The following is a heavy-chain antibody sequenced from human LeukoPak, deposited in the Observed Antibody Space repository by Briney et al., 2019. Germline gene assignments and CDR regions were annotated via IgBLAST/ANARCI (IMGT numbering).Heavy chain of an antibody. CDR1: GGSISSYS. D-gene: IGHD3-22*01. CDR3: ARPSYYDQPLDAFDI. Sequence: SETLSLTCTVSGGSISSYSWSWIRQPPGKGLEWIGYIYYSGSTNYNPSLKSRVTISVDTSKNQFSLKLSSVTAADTAVYYCARPSYYDQPLDAFDIWGQGTMVTVSS. V-gene: IGHV4-59*08. CDR2: IYYSGST. J-gene: IGHJ3*02.